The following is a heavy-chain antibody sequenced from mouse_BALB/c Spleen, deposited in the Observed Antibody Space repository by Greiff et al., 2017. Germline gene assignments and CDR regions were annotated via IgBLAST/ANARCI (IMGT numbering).Heavy chain of an antibody. CDR1: GYTFTSYW. Sequence: DLVKPGASVKLSCKASGYTFTSYWINWIKQRPGQGLEWIGRIAPGSGSTYYNEMFKGKATLTVDTSSSTAYIQLSSLSSEDSAVYFCARSRYRYDGYAKDYWGQGTSVTVSS. D-gene: IGHD2-14*01. CDR2: IAPGSGST. CDR3: ARSRYRYDGYAKDY. V-gene: IGHV1S41*01. J-gene: IGHJ4*01.